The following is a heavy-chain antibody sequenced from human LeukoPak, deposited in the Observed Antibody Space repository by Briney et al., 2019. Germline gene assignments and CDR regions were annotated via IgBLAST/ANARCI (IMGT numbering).Heavy chain of an antibody. CDR2: ISSSSSYI. D-gene: IGHD4-17*01. J-gene: IGHJ6*02. CDR3: ARDPSMTTVTGYGMDV. V-gene: IGHV3-21*01. CDR1: GFTFSSYS. Sequence: GGSLRLSCAASGFTFSSYSMNWVRQAPGKGLEWVSSISSSSSYIYYADSVKGRFTISRDNAKNSLYLQMNSLRAEDTAVYYCARDPSMTTVTGYGMDVWGQGTTVTVSS.